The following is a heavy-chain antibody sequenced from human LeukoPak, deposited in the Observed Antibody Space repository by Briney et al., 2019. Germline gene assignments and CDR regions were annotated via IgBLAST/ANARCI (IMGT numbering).Heavy chain of an antibody. V-gene: IGHV3-23*01. D-gene: IGHD6-6*01. CDR2: ISDNGGST. CDR3: ARAEETSYSSSFFDAFDI. J-gene: IGHJ3*02. CDR1: GFTFSSYA. Sequence: PGGSLRLSCAASGFTFSSYAINWVRQAPGKRLEWVSVISDNGGSTYYADSVKGRFTISRDNAKNSLYLQMNSLRAEDTAVYYCARAEETSYSSSFFDAFDIWGQGTMVTVSS.